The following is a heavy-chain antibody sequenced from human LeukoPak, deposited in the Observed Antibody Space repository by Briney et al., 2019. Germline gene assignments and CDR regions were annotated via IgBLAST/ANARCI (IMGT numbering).Heavy chain of an antibody. D-gene: IGHD6-19*01. CDR3: ARVGSVRWLVQNYFDY. V-gene: IGHV3-30*03. CDR2: ISYDGSNK. Sequence: GRSLRLSCAASGFTFSSYGMHWVRQAPGKGLEWVAVISYDGSNKYYADSVKGRFTISRDNSKNTLYLQMNSLRAEDTAVYYCARVGSVRWLVQNYFDYWGQGTLVTVSS. CDR1: GFTFSSYG. J-gene: IGHJ4*02.